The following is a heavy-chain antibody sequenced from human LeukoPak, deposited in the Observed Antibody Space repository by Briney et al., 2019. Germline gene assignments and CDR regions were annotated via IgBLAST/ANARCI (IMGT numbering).Heavy chain of an antibody. D-gene: IGHD3-10*01. J-gene: IGHJ4*02. CDR1: GNSFNKYA. CDR3: TRGGFGELYHFDY. Sequence: ASVKVSCKASGNSFNKYAITWVRPAPGQGLEWMGEFIPIFGTAKYAKKFQGRVTITADKSTSTAYMDLNSLRSEDTAVYYCTRGGFGELYHFDYWGQGTLVTVSS. V-gene: IGHV1-69*06. CDR2: FIPIFGTA.